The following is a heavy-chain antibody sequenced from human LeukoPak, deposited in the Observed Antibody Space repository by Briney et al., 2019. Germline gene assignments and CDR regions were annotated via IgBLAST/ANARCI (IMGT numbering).Heavy chain of an antibody. CDR2: INHSGST. CDR3: ARGRVGESYFDY. J-gene: IGHJ4*02. Sequence: WQTLSLTCAGNAASFSGYYCSWIRQPPGKGLEWIGEINHSGSTNYNPSLKSRVTISVDTSKNQFSLKLSSVTAADTAVYYCARGRVGESYFDYWGQGTLVTVSS. D-gene: IGHD3-10*01. CDR1: AASFSGYY. V-gene: IGHV4-34*01.